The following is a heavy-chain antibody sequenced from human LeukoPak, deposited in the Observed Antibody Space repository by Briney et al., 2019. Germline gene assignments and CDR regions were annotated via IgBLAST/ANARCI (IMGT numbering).Heavy chain of an antibody. CDR3: AREEPTYYYYMDV. V-gene: IGHV1-2*02. CDR1: GFTFSNYG. CDR2: INPNSGGT. D-gene: IGHD1-26*01. J-gene: IGHJ6*03. Sequence: GGSLRLSCATSGFTFSNYGMHWVRQAPGQGLEWMGWINPNSGGTNYAQKFQGRVTMTRDTSISTAYMELSRLRSDDTAVYYCAREEPTYYYYMDVWGKGTTVTVSS.